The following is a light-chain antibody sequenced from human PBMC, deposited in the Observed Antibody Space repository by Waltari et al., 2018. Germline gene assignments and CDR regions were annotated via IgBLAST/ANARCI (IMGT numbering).Light chain of an antibody. CDR3: AAWDDSLNGVV. V-gene: IGLV1-36*01. CDR1: SSNIGNNA. J-gene: IGLJ2*01. Sequence: QSVLTQPPSVSEAPRQRVTISCSGSSSNIGNNAVNWYQQLPGKAPKLLIYYESLLPSGVSDRFSGSKYGTAASLASSGLQSEDEADYYGAAWDDSLNGVVFGGGTKLTGL. CDR2: YES.